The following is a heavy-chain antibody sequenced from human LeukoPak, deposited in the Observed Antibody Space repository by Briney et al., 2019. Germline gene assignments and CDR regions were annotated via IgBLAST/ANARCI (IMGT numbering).Heavy chain of an antibody. Sequence: KPSETLSLTCAVYGGSFSGYYWSWIRQPPGKGLEWIGEINHSGSTNYNPSLKSRVTISVDTSKNQFSLKLSSVTAADTAVYYCAREVGANFDYWGQGTLVTVSS. D-gene: IGHD1-26*01. J-gene: IGHJ4*02. CDR3: AREVGANFDY. CDR2: INHSGST. CDR1: GGSFSGYY. V-gene: IGHV4-34*01.